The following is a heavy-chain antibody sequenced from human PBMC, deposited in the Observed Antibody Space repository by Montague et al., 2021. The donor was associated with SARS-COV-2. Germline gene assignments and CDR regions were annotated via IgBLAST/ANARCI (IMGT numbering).Heavy chain of an antibody. D-gene: IGHD4-17*01. CDR2: TYNSGST. CDR3: ARDYGDYSYYYGLDV. V-gene: IGHV4-61*02. CDR1: GGSIRSGNYY. Sequence: TLSLTCTVSGGSIRSGNYYWSWVRQPAGKGLEWIGCTYNSGSTNYHPSLKGRVTMSVDTSKNQFSLKVISVTAADTAVYYCARDYGDYSYYYGLDVWGQGTTVSVSS. J-gene: IGHJ6*02.